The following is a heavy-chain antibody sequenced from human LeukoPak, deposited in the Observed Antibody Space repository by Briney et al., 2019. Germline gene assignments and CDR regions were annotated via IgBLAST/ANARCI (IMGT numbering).Heavy chain of an antibody. J-gene: IGHJ5*02. CDR1: GYTFTAYY. Sequence: GASVKVSCKASGYTFTAYYMHWVRQAPGQGLEWMGWINPNTSGTDYAQRFQGRVTMTRDTSISTAYMELSSLISDDTAVYYCARDVFAEYNTHHKFDPWGQGTLVTVSS. D-gene: IGHD1-14*01. CDR2: INPNTSGT. V-gene: IGHV1-2*02. CDR3: ARDVFAEYNTHHKFDP.